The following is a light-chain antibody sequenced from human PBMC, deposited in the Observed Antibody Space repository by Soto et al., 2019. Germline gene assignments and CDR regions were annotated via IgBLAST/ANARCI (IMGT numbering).Light chain of an antibody. Sequence: DIQMTQSPSTLSASVGDRVTITCRASQSISSRLAWYQQQPGKAPKLLIYDASSLESGVPSRFSGSGSGTEFTLTISSLQPGDFATFYCQHYNSYPWTFGQGTRWIS. CDR1: QSISSR. CDR2: DAS. J-gene: IGKJ1*01. CDR3: QHYNSYPWT. V-gene: IGKV1-5*01.